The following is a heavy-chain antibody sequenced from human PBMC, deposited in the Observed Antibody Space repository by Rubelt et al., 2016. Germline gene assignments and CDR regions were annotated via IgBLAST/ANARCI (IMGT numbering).Heavy chain of an antibody. D-gene: IGHD1-1*01. CDR3: ARVLASTGDSYHYYGIDV. Sequence: QVQLQESGPGLVKPSETLSLICTVSGYSISSGYYWGWVRQPPGKGLEWIGTIFYSGTTYYNPSLKSRVSMSVETSKNHVSLKLTAVTVADTAVYYCARVLASTGDSYHYYGIDVCGQGTTVTVSS. J-gene: IGHJ6*02. V-gene: IGHV4-38-2*02. CDR2: IFYSGTT. CDR1: GYSISSGYY.